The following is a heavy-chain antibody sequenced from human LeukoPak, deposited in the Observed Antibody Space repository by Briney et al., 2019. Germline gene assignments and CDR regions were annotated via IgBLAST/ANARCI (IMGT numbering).Heavy chain of an antibody. J-gene: IGHJ4*02. CDR3: ARDGRGGRGYSYGPLDY. Sequence: ASVKVPCKASGYTFTSYYIHWVRQAPGQGLEWMGIINPSDGRTTYAQKFQGRVSMTRDTSTTTVYMELSSLSSEDTAVYYCARDGRGGRGYSYGPLDYWGQGTLVTVSS. V-gene: IGHV1-46*01. CDR2: INPSDGRT. CDR1: GYTFTSYY. D-gene: IGHD5-18*01.